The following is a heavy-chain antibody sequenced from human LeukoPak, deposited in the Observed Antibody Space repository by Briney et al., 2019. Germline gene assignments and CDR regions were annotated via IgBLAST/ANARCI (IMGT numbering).Heavy chain of an antibody. CDR2: INHSGST. J-gene: IGHJ5*02. V-gene: IGHV4-34*01. D-gene: IGHD2-15*01. Sequence: SETLSLTCAVYGGSFSGYYWSWIRQPPGKGLEWIGEINHSGSTNYNPSLKSRVAISVDTSKNQFSLKLSSVTAADTAVYYCASVVVVAVITWGQGTLVTVSS. CDR3: ASVVVVAVIT. CDR1: GGSFSGYY.